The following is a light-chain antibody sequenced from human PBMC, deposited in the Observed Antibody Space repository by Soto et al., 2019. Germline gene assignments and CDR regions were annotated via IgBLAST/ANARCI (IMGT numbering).Light chain of an antibody. CDR1: SSDVGGHNY. J-gene: IGLJ1*01. CDR2: EVS. CDR3: SSYAGNNVYV. Sequence: QSALTQPPSASGSPGQSVTISCTGTSSDVGGHNYVSWHQQHPGKAPKVMIYEVSKRPSGVPDRFSGSKSGNTASLTVSGLQAEDEADYYCSSYAGNNVYVFGTGTQLTVL. V-gene: IGLV2-8*01.